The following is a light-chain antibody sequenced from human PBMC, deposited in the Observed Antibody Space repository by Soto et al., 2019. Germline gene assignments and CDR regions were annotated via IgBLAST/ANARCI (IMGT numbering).Light chain of an antibody. V-gene: IGKV1-5*03. CDR3: QQYNPYSPWT. CDR2: KAS. Sequence: DIQMAQSPSTLSASVGDRDTITCRASQSITGWLAWFQQKPGKAPKLLISKASNLESGVPSRFSGSGSGTEFTLTISGLQPDDFATYYCQQYNPYSPWTFGQGTNVEIK. J-gene: IGKJ1*01. CDR1: QSITGW.